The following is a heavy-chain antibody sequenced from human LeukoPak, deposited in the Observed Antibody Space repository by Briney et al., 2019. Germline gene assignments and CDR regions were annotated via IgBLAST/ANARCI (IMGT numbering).Heavy chain of an antibody. D-gene: IGHD3-16*02. CDR1: RFTFSSYD. CDR2: IGTAGDT. Sequence: PGGSLRLSCAASRFTFSSYDMHWVRQATGKGLEWVSAIGTAGDTYYPGSVKGRFTISRENAKNSLYLQMNSLRAGDTAVYYCARAHDYVWGSYRYTTLDYWGQGTLVTVSS. CDR3: ARAHDYVWGSYRYTTLDY. V-gene: IGHV3-13*01. J-gene: IGHJ4*02.